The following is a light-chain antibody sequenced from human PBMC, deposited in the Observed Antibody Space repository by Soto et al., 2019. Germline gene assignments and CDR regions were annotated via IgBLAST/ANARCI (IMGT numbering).Light chain of an antibody. CDR3: QQYGSSRFT. CDR2: GAS. V-gene: IGKV3-20*01. J-gene: IGKJ3*01. Sequence: EIVLTQSPGTLSLSPGERATLSCRASQSISSSYLAWYQQKPGQAPRLLVYGASSRATGMPDRFSGSGSGTDFTLTISRLEPEDFAVYYGQQYGSSRFTFGPGTKVDIK. CDR1: QSISSSY.